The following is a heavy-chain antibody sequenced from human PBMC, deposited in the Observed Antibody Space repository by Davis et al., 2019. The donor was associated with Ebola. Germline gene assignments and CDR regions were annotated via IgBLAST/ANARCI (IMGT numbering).Heavy chain of an antibody. CDR3: ARDLVVVVAANQGWYYGMDV. V-gene: IGHV3-21*01. Sequence: PGGSLRLSCAASGFTFSSYSMNWVRQAPGKGLEWVSSISSSSSYIYYADSAKGRFTISRDNAKNSLYLQMNSLRAEDTAVYYCARDLVVVVAANQGWYYGMDVWGKGTTVTVSS. CDR1: GFTFSSYS. D-gene: IGHD2-15*01. CDR2: ISSSSSYI. J-gene: IGHJ6*04.